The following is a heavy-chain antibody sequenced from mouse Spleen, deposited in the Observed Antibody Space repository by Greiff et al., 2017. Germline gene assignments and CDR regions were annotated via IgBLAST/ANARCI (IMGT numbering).Heavy chain of an antibody. CDR2: IWSGGST. Sequence: VQLQQSGPGLVQPSQCLSITCTVSGFSLTSYGVHWVRQSPGKGLEWLGVIWSGGSTDYNAAFISRLSISKDNSKSQVFFKMNSLQADDTAIYYCARSYGNYERNYFDYWGQGTTLTVSS. D-gene: IGHD2-1*01. V-gene: IGHV2-2*01. CDR3: ARSYGNYERNYFDY. J-gene: IGHJ2*01. CDR1: GFSLTSYG.